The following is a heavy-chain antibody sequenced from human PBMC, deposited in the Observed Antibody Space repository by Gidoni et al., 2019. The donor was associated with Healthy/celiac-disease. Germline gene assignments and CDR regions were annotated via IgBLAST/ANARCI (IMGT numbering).Heavy chain of an antibody. Sequence: EVQLVESGGGVVRPGVSLRLSCAASGFTFDDYGMSWVRQAPGKGLEWVSGINWNGGSTGYADSVKGRFTISRDNAKNSLYLQMNSLRAEDTALYYCARDRIPAAMPNYYYGMDVWGQGTTVTVSS. CDR3: ARDRIPAAMPNYYYGMDV. D-gene: IGHD2-2*01. V-gene: IGHV3-20*04. CDR1: GFTFDDYG. CDR2: INWNGGST. J-gene: IGHJ6*02.